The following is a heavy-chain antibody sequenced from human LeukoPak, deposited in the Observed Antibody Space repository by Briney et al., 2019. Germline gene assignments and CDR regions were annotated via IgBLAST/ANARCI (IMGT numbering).Heavy chain of an antibody. CDR1: GGTFSSYA. Sequence: SVKVSCKASGGTFSSYAISWVRQAPGQGLEWMGGIIPIFGTANYAQKFQGRVTITADESTSTAYMELRGLTSEDTAVYYCARNPPRTGDFNSWGQGALVTVSS. CDR2: IIPIFGTA. V-gene: IGHV1-69*13. CDR3: ARNPPRTGDFNS. J-gene: IGHJ4*02. D-gene: IGHD7-27*01.